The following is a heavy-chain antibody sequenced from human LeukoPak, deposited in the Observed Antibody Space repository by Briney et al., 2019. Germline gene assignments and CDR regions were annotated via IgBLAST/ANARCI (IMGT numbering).Heavy chain of an antibody. CDR2: IYYSGST. D-gene: IGHD2-2*01. CDR1: GGSISSYY. J-gene: IGHJ5*02. CDR3: ARGRGYCSSTSCLNWFDP. Sequence: SETLSLTCTVSGGSISSYYWSWIRQPPGKGLEWIGYIYYSGSTNYNPSLKSRVTISVDTSKNQFSLKLSSVTAADTAVYYCARGRGYCSSTSCLNWFDPWGQGTLVTVSS. V-gene: IGHV4-59*12.